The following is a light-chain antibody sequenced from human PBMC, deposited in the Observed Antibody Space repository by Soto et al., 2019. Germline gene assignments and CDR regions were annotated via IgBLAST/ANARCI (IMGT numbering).Light chain of an antibody. CDR1: SGHSSNA. J-gene: IGLJ2*01. V-gene: IGLV4-69*01. CDR2: VNSDGSH. CDR3: QTWGTGIVV. Sequence: QLVLTQSPSASASLGASVKLTCTLSSGHSSNAVAWHQQQPEKGPRYLMNVNSDGSHTKGDGIPDRFSGSGSGAERYLTISSLQSEDEADYYCQTWGTGIVVFGGGTKLTVL.